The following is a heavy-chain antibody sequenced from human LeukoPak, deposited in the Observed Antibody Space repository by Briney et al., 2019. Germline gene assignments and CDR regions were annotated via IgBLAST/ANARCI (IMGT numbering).Heavy chain of an antibody. CDR1: GFTFNSYV. D-gene: IGHD5-18*01. CDR2: ISYDGSNK. J-gene: IGHJ4*02. V-gene: IGHV3-30*04. Sequence: GGSLRLSCAASGFTFNSYVMHWDRQAPGKGLEWVSVISYDGSNKYYADSVKGWLTISRDNTKNTLYLQMNSLRAEDTAVYYCAKDLSDPVMVIESWGQGTLVTVSS. CDR3: AKDLSDPVMVIES.